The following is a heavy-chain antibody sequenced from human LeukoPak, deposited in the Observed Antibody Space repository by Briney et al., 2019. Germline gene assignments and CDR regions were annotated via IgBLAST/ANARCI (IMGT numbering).Heavy chain of an antibody. CDR1: GFTFSSYG. J-gene: IGHJ4*02. Sequence: GRSLRLSCAASGFTFSSYGMHWVRQAPGKGLEWVAVIWYDGSNKYSADSVKGRFPISRDDSKNTLYLQMDSLRAEDTAVYCCARGDRDYTFDYWGQGTLVTVSS. V-gene: IGHV3-33*01. CDR3: ARGDRDYTFDY. CDR2: IWYDGSNK. D-gene: IGHD3-16*01.